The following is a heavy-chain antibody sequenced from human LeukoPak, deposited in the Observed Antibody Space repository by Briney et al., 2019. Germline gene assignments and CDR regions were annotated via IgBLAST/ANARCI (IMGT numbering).Heavy chain of an antibody. Sequence: ASVKVSCKASGYTFTGYYMHWVRQAPGQGLEWMGWINPNSGGTNYAQKFQGRVTMTRDTSISTAYMELSRLRSDDTAVYYCARDGGQYRSELLLGGNHYYYYMDVWGKGTTVTVSS. CDR2: INPNSGGT. CDR3: ARDGGQYRSELLLGGNHYYYYMDV. CDR1: GYTFTGYY. D-gene: IGHD1-26*01. V-gene: IGHV1-2*02. J-gene: IGHJ6*03.